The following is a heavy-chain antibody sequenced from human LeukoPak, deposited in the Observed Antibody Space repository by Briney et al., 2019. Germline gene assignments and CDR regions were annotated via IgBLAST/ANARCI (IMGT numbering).Heavy chain of an antibody. Sequence: PSEPLSLICTVSGGSINSYYWSWIRQPPGKGLEWIGYVAYSGSTNYNPSFKSRVTISLDTSKNQFSLKLSSVTAADTAVYYCARTVSGYYFNAWGPGTQVTVSS. V-gene: IGHV4-59*01. D-gene: IGHD5-12*01. CDR1: GGSINSYY. CDR2: VAYSGST. CDR3: ARTVSGYYFNA. J-gene: IGHJ5*02.